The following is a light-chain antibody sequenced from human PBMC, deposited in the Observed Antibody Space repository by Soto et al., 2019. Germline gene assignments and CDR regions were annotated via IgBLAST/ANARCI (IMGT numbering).Light chain of an antibody. Sequence: DIQMTQSPSTLSASVGYRVTITCRASQSIGNWLAWYQQKPGKAPNILIYQTSSLESGVPSRFSGSGSETEFTLTISSMQSDDFATYYCQQYSNYPWTFGQGTRVEIK. CDR2: QTS. CDR3: QQYSNYPWT. CDR1: QSIGNW. V-gene: IGKV1-5*03. J-gene: IGKJ1*01.